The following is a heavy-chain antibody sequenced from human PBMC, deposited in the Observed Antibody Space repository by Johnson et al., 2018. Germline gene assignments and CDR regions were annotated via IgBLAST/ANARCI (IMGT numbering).Heavy chain of an antibody. CDR3: AKAGEDYYGMDV. Sequence: VQLVESGGGVVQPGRSLRLSCAASGFTFSAYGIHWVRQAPGKGLEWVAVISYDGSNKYFADSVKGRFTISRDNSKNTLYLQMNSLRAEDTAVYYCAKAGEDYYGMDVWGQGTTVTVSS. V-gene: IGHV3-30*18. CDR1: GFTFSAYG. D-gene: IGHD3-10*01. CDR2: ISYDGSNK. J-gene: IGHJ6*02.